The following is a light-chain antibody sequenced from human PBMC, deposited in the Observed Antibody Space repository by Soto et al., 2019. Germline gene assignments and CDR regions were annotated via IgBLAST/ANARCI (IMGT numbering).Light chain of an antibody. J-gene: IGKJ3*01. CDR3: QQYDYLPPYT. V-gene: IGKV1-33*01. Sequence: DIQMTQSPSSLSASVGDRVTITCQASQDISNFLNWYQQKPGKAPNLLMYDASNLETGVPSRFSGSGSGIDFTFTISSLQPEDIATYYCQQYDYLPPYTFGPGTKVDIK. CDR2: DAS. CDR1: QDISNF.